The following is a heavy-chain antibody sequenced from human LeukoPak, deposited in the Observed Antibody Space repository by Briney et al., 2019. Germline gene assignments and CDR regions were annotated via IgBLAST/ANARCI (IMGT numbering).Heavy chain of an antibody. V-gene: IGHV4-4*02. D-gene: IGHD2-21*02. J-gene: IGHJ5*02. Sequence: SETLSLTCAVSGGSIKSNNWWSWVRQPPGKGLEWIGEIYHSGSTNYNPSLESRVTVSVDKSKNQFSLMVSSVTAADTALYYCARGVPTATARWFDPWGQGTLVTVSS. CDR3: ARGVPTATARWFDP. CDR1: GGSIKSNNW. CDR2: IYHSGST.